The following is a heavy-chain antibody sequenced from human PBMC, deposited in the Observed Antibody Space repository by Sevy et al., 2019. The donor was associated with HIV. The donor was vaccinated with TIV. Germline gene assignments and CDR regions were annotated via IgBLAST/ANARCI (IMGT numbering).Heavy chain of an antibody. CDR3: ARVSSIYYDRGYYYAMDV. D-gene: IGHD3-22*01. CDR2: INQDGGEK. V-gene: IGHV3-7*01. CDR1: RFTCSSYW. Sequence: GGSLRLSCAASRFTCSSYWMSWVRQAPGKGLEWVANINQDGGEKYHMDSVKGRFTISRDNAKNSLYLQMNSLRAEDSAVYFCARVSSIYYDRGYYYAMDVWGQGTTVTVSS. J-gene: IGHJ6*02.